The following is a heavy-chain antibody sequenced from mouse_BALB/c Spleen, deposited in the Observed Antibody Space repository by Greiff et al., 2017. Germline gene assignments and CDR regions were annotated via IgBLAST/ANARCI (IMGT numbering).Heavy chain of an antibody. CDR1: GFTFSSYT. CDR3: AKIYGDAWFAY. D-gene: IGHD1-1*02. Sequence: EVKLVESGGGLVQPGGSLKLSCAASGFTFSSYTMSWVRQTPEKRLEWVAYISNGGGSTYYPDTVKGRFTISRDNAKNTLYLQMSSLKSEDTAMYYCAKIYGDAWFAYWGQGTLVTVSA. V-gene: IGHV5-12-2*01. CDR2: ISNGGGST. J-gene: IGHJ3*01.